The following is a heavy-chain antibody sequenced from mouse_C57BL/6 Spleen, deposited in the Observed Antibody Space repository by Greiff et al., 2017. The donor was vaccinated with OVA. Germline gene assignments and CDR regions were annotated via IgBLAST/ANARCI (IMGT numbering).Heavy chain of an antibody. Sequence: VQLQQSGPELVKPGASVKISCKASGYSFTGYYMHWVKQSHGNILDWIGYIYPYNGVSSYNQKFKGKATLTVDKSSSTAYMELRSLTAEDSAGDDCATDYGRSECFDDWGQGTTLTVSS. D-gene: IGHD1-1*01. CDR2: IYPYNGVS. J-gene: IGHJ2*01. V-gene: IGHV1-31*01. CDR3: ATDYGRSECFDD. CDR1: GYSFTGYY.